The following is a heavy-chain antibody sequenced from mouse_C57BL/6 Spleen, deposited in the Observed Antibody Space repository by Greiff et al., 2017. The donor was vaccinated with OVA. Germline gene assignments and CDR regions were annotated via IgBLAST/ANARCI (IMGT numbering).Heavy chain of an antibody. V-gene: IGHV1-80*01. J-gene: IGHJ2*01. Sequence: VMLVESGAELVKPGASVKISCKASGYAFSSYWMNWVKQRPGKGLEWIGQIYPGDGDTNYNGKFKGKATLTADKSSSTAYMQLSSLTSEDSAVYFCARSSYEYDNPFDYWGQGTTLTGSS. D-gene: IGHD2-4*01. CDR2: IYPGDGDT. CDR3: ARSSYEYDNPFDY. CDR1: GYAFSSYW.